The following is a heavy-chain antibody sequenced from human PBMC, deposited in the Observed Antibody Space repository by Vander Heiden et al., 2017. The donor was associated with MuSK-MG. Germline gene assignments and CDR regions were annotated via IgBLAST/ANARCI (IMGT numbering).Heavy chain of an antibody. CDR3: ARVRARVMVYYYYYMDV. CDR2: IYYTGNT. Sequence: QLQLQESGPGLVKASETLSLTCTVSGGSISSSDYYWGWVRQSPGKGLEWIGNIYYTGNTYYNPSLKSRLTISVDTSKNQFSLRLRSVTAADSSVYYCARVRARVMVYYYYYMDVWGKGSTVAVSS. V-gene: IGHV4-39*01. CDR1: GGSISSSDYY. J-gene: IGHJ6*03. D-gene: IGHD3-10*01.